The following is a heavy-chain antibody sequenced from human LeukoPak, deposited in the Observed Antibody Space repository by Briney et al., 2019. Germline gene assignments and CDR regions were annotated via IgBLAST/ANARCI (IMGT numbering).Heavy chain of an antibody. J-gene: IGHJ3*02. Sequence: PGGSLRLSCAASGFTFSDYSMNWVRQAPGKGLEWVASISSSSPYIYYTDSVKGRFTISRDNAKNSLYLQMNSLRAEDTAVFYCAKDRDDYVWGSYLGAFDIWGQGTMVTVSS. CDR2: ISSSSPYI. CDR1: GFTFSDYS. V-gene: IGHV3-21*04. CDR3: AKDRDDYVWGSYLGAFDI. D-gene: IGHD3-16*01.